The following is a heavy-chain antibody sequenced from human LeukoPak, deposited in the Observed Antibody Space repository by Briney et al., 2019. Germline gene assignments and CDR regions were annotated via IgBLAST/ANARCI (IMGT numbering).Heavy chain of an antibody. D-gene: IGHD3-10*01. CDR1: GFTFSSYE. CDR2: ISSSGSTI. V-gene: IGHV3-48*03. Sequence: GGSLRLSCAASGFTFSSYEMNWVRQAPGKGLEWVSYISSSGSTIYYADSVKGRFSISRDNAKNSLYLQMNSLTAEATAVYYYARGAATMVRGVIISRAFDIWGQGTMVTVSS. CDR3: ARGAATMVRGVIISRAFDI. J-gene: IGHJ3*02.